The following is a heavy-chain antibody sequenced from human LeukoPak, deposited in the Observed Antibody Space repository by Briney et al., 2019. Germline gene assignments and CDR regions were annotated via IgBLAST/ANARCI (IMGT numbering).Heavy chain of an antibody. V-gene: IGHV3-33*01. CDR2: IWYDESNK. CDR1: GFTFSNFG. D-gene: IGHD2/OR15-2a*01. CDR3: ARDQVQNYYYSGMDV. Sequence: GGSLRLSCAVPGFTFSNFGMHWVRQAPGKGLEWVAVIWYDESNKYYADSVKGRFTISRDNSKNTLYLQMNSLRAEDTAVYYCARDQVQNYYYSGMDVWGQGTTVTVSS. J-gene: IGHJ6*02.